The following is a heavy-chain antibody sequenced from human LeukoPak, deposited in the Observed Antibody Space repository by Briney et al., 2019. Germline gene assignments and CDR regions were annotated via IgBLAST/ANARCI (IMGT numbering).Heavy chain of an antibody. Sequence: PGGSLRLSCAASGFTFSSYAMSWLRQAPGKGLEWVSAISNSGGNTYYADSVKGRFTISRDNSKDTLSLQMNSLRAEDTAVYYCVLKVRFDYWGQGTLVTVSS. CDR2: ISNSGGNT. D-gene: IGHD2-15*01. V-gene: IGHV3-23*01. CDR1: GFTFSSYA. J-gene: IGHJ4*02. CDR3: VLKVRFDY.